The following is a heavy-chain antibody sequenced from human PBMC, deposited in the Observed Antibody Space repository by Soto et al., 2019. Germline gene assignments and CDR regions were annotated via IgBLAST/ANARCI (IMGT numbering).Heavy chain of an antibody. D-gene: IGHD3-22*01. CDR1: GGTFSSYA. Sequence: QVKLVQSGAEVKKPGSSVKVSCKASGGTFSSYAISWVRQAPGQGLEWMGGIIPIFGTADYAQKFQGRVTITAGESTSPASLELSSLRSEDTAVYYCAVTMTNYYFYGMDVWGQGTTVTVSS. CDR2: IIPIFGTA. V-gene: IGHV1-69*12. J-gene: IGHJ6*02. CDR3: AVTMTNYYFYGMDV.